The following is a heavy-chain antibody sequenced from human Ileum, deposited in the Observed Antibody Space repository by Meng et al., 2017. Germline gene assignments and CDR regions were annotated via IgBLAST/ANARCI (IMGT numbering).Heavy chain of an antibody. Sequence: QVQLQESGPGLVKPSQTLSFTCTVSGGSISSGDYYWSWIRQPPGKGLEWIGYIYYSGSTYYNPPLKSRVTISVDTSKNQFSLKLSSVTAADTAVYYCARENTIFGVVWGSWFDPWGQGTLVTVSS. CDR3: ARENTIFGVVWGSWFDP. CDR1: GGSISSGDYY. V-gene: IGHV4-30-4*01. CDR2: IYYSGST. J-gene: IGHJ5*02. D-gene: IGHD3-3*01.